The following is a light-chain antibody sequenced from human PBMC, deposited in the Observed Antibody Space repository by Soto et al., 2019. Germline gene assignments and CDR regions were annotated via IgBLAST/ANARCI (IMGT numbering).Light chain of an antibody. CDR1: RSNIGSNS. CDR3: ATWDASLNGPV. Sequence: QSVLTQPPSASGTPGQRVVISCSGSRSNIGSNSVNWYQQLPGTAPKLLICKNSLRPSGVPDRFSGCKSGTSASLAISGLQSEDEADYYCATWDASLNGPVFGGGTKLTVL. V-gene: IGLV1-44*01. CDR2: KNS. J-gene: IGLJ2*01.